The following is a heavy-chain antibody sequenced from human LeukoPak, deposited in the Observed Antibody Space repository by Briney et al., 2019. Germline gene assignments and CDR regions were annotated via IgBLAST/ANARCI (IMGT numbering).Heavy chain of an antibody. CDR3: ASGYSSSSFFDY. J-gene: IGHJ4*02. CDR1: GGSFSGYY. Sequence: SETLSLTCAVYGGSFSGYYWSWIRQPPGKGLEWIGEINHSGSTNYNPSLKSRATISVDTSKNQFSLKLSSVTAADTAVYYCASGYSSSSFFDYWGQGTLVTVSS. V-gene: IGHV4-34*01. CDR2: INHSGST. D-gene: IGHD6-6*01.